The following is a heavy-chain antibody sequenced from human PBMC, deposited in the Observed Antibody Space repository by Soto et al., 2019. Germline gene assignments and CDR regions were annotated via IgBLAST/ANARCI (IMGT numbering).Heavy chain of an antibody. Sequence: PETLSLTCAVYGGSFSGYYWSWIRQPPGKGLEWIGEINRSGSTNYNPSLKSRLTISVDTSENQFSLKLSSVTAADTAVYYCARAAGRSSSGIDYWGQGTVVTVSS. J-gene: IGHJ4*02. D-gene: IGHD6-6*01. CDR2: INRSGST. CDR1: GGSFSGYY. V-gene: IGHV4-34*01. CDR3: ARAAGRSSSGIDY.